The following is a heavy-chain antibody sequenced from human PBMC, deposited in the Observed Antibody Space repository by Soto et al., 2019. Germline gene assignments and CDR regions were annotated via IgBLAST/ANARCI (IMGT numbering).Heavy chain of an antibody. D-gene: IGHD3-9*01. CDR2: ITAIGNII. J-gene: IGHJ6*02. CDR1: VFTLSDYH. V-gene: IGHV3-11*01. CDR3: ARERSDDWPTYGMDV. Sequence: GGSLRLSCESSVFTLSDYHMSWIRHSPGKGLEWVSYITAIGNIIYYAASAKGRFTISRDNAKNSLSLQMNSLRADDTAVYFCARERSDDWPTYGMDVWVQATTDT.